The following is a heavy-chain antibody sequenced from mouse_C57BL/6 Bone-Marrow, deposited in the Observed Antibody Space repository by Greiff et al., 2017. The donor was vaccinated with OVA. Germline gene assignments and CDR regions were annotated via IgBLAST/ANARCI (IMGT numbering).Heavy chain of an antibody. V-gene: IGHV1-22*01. Sequence: EVQLQQSGPELVKPGASVKMSCKASGYTFTDYNMHWVKQSHGKSLEWIGYINPNNGGTSYNQKFKGKAKLTVNKSSSTAYMELRSLTSEDSAFYYCARGTYGSSYYYWGQGTTLTVSS. CDR1: GYTFTDYN. CDR3: ARGTYGSSYYY. J-gene: IGHJ2*01. CDR2: INPNNGGT. D-gene: IGHD1-1*01.